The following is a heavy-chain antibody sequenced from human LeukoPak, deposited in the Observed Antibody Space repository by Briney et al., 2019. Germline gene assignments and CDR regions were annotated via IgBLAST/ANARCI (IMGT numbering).Heavy chain of an antibody. CDR1: GFIFSTYE. V-gene: IGHV3-48*03. CDR2: ISRGGTAL. Sequence: GGSLRLSCATSGFIFSTYEMNWVRQAPGKGLEWVAHISRGGTALYYADSVKGRFTISRDNARNSLDLQMNSLRAEDTAVYYCAKWSELPYFDYWGQGAPVTVSS. D-gene: IGHD2-15*01. J-gene: IGHJ4*02. CDR3: AKWSELPYFDY.